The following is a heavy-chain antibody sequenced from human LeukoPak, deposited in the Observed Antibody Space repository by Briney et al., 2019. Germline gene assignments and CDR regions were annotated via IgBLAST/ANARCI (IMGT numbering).Heavy chain of an antibody. Sequence: PGGSLRLSCEASGFTFSSYDMHWVRQAPGKGLEWVAFIRYDGSNTYYADSVKGRFTISRDNSKNTLYLQMNSLRAEDTAVYYCARDPPSYSYGFLYYFDYWGQGTLVTVSS. V-gene: IGHV3-30*02. CDR3: ARDPPSYSYGFLYYFDY. CDR2: IRYDGSNT. D-gene: IGHD5-18*01. CDR1: GFTFSSYD. J-gene: IGHJ4*02.